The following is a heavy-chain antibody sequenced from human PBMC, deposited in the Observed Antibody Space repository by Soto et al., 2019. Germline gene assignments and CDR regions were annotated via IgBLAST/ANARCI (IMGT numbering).Heavy chain of an antibody. Sequence: GGSLRLSCAAFGFTFSSYGMHWVRQAPGKGLEWVAVISYDGSNKYYADSVKGRFTISRDNSKNTLYLQMNSLRAEDTAVYYCAKDLRQWLVHDYYFDYWGQGTLVTVSS. CDR3: AKDLRQWLVHDYYFDY. CDR2: ISYDGSNK. CDR1: GFTFSSYG. J-gene: IGHJ4*02. V-gene: IGHV3-30*18. D-gene: IGHD6-19*01.